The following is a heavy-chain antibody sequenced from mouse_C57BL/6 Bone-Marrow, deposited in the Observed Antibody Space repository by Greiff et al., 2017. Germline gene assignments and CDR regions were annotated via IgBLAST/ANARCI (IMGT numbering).Heavy chain of an antibody. V-gene: IGHV5-6*01. CDR1: GFTFSSYG. CDR2: ISSGGSYT. J-gene: IGHJ2*01. Sequence: EVKVVESGGDLVKPGGSLKLSCAASGFTFSSYGMSWVRQTPDKRLEWVATISSGGSYTYYPDSVKGRFTISRDNDKNTLYLQLSSLKSEDTAMYYCARLDYWGQGTTLTVSS. CDR3: ARLDY.